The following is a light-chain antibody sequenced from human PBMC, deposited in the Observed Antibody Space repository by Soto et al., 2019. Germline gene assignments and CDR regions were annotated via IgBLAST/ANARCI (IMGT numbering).Light chain of an antibody. Sequence: QSVLTQPRSVSGSPGQSVTFSCTGTSSDVGGYDYVSWYQHHPGKAPKLLIYDVSKRPSGVPDRFSGSKSGNTASLTISGLQAEDEADYYCCSYAGSYTWVFGGWTQLTVL. CDR1: SSDVGGYDY. CDR3: CSYAGSYTWV. CDR2: DVS. J-gene: IGLJ2*01. V-gene: IGLV2-11*01.